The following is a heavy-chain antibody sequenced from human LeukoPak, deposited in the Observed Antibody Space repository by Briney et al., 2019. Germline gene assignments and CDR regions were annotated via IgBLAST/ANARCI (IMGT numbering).Heavy chain of an antibody. CDR3: ATYTFIAAAGYFDY. V-gene: IGHV5-51*01. D-gene: IGHD6-13*01. CDR2: IYPGASDT. J-gene: IGHJ4*02. Sequence: GESLKISCKGFGYSFISYWCGWVGRLPAKGLRWWGIIYPGASDTRYSPSFQGQGTISADKSTSTAYLQWSSLKASDTAMYYCATYTFIAAAGYFDYWGQGTPVTVSS. CDR1: GYSFISYW.